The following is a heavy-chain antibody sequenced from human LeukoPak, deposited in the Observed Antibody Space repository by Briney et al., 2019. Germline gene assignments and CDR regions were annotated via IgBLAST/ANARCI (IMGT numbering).Heavy chain of an antibody. V-gene: IGHV4-34*01. CDR3: ARDTYYYGSGIDY. J-gene: IGHJ4*02. CDR1: GGAFSGYY. Sequence: PSETLSLTCAVYGGAFSGYYWSWIRQPPGKGLEWIGEINHSGSTNYNPSLKSRVTISVDTSQNQFSLNLNSVTAADTAVYYCARDTYYYGSGIDYWGQGTLVIVSS. CDR2: INHSGST. D-gene: IGHD3-10*01.